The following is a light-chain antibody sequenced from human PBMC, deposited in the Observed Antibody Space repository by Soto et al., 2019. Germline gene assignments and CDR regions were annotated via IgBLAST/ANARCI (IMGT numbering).Light chain of an antibody. V-gene: IGKV3-20*01. Sequence: DIVLTQSPGSLSLSPGERATLSCRTSESISSEYLAWYQQKPGQAPRVLIYRASSRATGISDRFSGSGSGTDFTLTIRRLEPEDFGVYYCHHYGASPWTFGQGTKVDIK. CDR2: RAS. J-gene: IGKJ1*01. CDR3: HHYGASPWT. CDR1: ESISSEY.